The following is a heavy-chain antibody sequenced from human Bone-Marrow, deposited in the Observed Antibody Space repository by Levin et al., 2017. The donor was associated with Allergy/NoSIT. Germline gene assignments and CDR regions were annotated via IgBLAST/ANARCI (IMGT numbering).Heavy chain of an antibody. CDR1: GYTFTSFG. D-gene: IGHD5-18*01. V-gene: IGHV1-18*01. Sequence: GESLKISCKASGYTFTSFGISWVRQAPGQGLEWMGWSSAYNGNTNYGQKLQGRVTMTTDTSTSTAYMELRSLRSDDTAVYFCTRDLGEDTTMIFFDFWAREPWSPSPQ. CDR3: TRDLGEDTTMIFFDF. J-gene: IGHJ4*02. CDR2: SSAYNGNT.